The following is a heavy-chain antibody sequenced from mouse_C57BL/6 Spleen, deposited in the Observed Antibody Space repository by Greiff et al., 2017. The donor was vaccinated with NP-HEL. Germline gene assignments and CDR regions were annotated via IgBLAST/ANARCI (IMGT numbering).Heavy chain of an antibody. CDR2: IYPGSGNT. J-gene: IGHJ1*03. CDR3: ARDWDMGYFDV. V-gene: IGHV1-76*01. CDR1: GYTFTDYY. D-gene: IGHD4-1*01. Sequence: QVQLQQSGAELVRPGASVKLSCKASGYTFTDYYINWVKQRPGQGLEWIARIYPGSGNTYYNEKFKGKATLTAEKSSSTAYMQLSSLTSEDSAVYFCARDWDMGYFDVWGTGTTVTVSS.